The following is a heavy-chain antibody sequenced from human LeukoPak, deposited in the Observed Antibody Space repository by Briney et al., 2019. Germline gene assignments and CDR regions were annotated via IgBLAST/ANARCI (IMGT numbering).Heavy chain of an antibody. V-gene: IGHV4-34*01. Sequence: SETLSLTCAVYGGSFSGYYWSWSRQPPGKGLEWIGEINHSGSTNYNPSLKSRVTISVDTSKNQFSLKLSSVTAADTAVYYCARGVAARPEFDYWGQGTLVTVSS. CDR3: ARGVAARPEFDY. J-gene: IGHJ4*02. CDR1: GGSFSGYY. D-gene: IGHD6-6*01. CDR2: INHSGST.